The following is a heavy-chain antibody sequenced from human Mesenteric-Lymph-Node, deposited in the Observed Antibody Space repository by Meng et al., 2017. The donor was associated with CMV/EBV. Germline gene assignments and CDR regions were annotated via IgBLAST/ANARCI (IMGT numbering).Heavy chain of an antibody. CDR2: INPNSGDT. J-gene: IGHJ6*02. V-gene: IGHV1-2*02. CDR3: ARLLTTYYYGLDV. D-gene: IGHD4-11*01. Sequence: ASVKVSCKASGYTLTDYFMHWVRQAPGQGLEWMGWINPNSGDTNYAQKFQGRVTMTRDTSISTAFMELYRLRFDDTAMYYCARLLTTYYYGLDVWGQGTTVTVSS. CDR1: GYTLTDYF.